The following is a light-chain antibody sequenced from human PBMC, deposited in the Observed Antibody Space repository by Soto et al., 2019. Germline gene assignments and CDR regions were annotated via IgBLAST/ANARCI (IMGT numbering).Light chain of an antibody. J-gene: IGKJ1*01. Sequence: KMTQSPSSLSASVGDRVSMTCRASQNVITYLNWYQQKPGKAPQLLIYAASTLQSGVPSRFSGSGSGTEFTLTISSLQPDDFATYYCQHYNSYSEAFGQGTKVDIK. CDR3: QHYNSYSEA. CDR1: QNVITY. CDR2: AAS. V-gene: IGKV1-39*01.